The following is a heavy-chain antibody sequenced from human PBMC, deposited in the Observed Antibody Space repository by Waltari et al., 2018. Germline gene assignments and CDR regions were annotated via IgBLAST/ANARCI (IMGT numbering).Heavy chain of an antibody. V-gene: IGHV3-48*03. CDR2: ISSSGSTK. D-gene: IGHD2-15*01. Sequence: EVRLVESGGTLVQPGGSLRLFCAASGFSFLSYEMNWVRQAPGRGLEWVSYISSSGSTKYYADSVKGRFTISRDNAKNSLYLQMNSLRADDTAVYYCARVRVVMGEGVYWGQGTLVTVSS. J-gene: IGHJ4*02. CDR1: GFSFLSYE. CDR3: ARVRVVMGEGVY.